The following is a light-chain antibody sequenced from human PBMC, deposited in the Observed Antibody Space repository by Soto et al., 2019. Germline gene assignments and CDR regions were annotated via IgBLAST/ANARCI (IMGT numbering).Light chain of an antibody. J-gene: IGKJ1*01. CDR1: QSVTSSS. V-gene: IGKV3-20*01. Sequence: DIVLTQSPGTLSLSPGETATLSCRASQSVTSSSLAWYQQKPGQAPRLLVYDTSSRATGIPDRFSGSGSGTEFTLTISSLQSEDFAVYFCQQYNIWPQTFGQGTKVDIK. CDR3: QQYNIWPQT. CDR2: DTS.